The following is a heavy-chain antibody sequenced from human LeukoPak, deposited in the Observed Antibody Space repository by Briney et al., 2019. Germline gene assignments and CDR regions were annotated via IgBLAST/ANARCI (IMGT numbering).Heavy chain of an antibody. D-gene: IGHD3-22*01. V-gene: IGHV4-39*01. J-gene: IGHJ4*02. CDR2: IYYSGST. CDR1: GGSISSSSYY. CDR3: ASYPYYYDVRFDY. Sequence: PETLSLTCTVSGGSISSSSYYWGWIRQPPGKGLEWIGSIYYSGSTYYNPSLKSRVTISVDTSKNQFSLKLSSVTAADTAVYYCASYPYYYDVRFDYWGQGTLVTVSS.